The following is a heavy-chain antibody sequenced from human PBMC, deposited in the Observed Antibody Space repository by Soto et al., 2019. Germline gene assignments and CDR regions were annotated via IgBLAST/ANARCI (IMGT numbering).Heavy chain of an antibody. Sequence: QVQLVQSGAAVKKPGASVKVSCKASGYTFTRYAINWVRKATGQGLGWMGWMNPNSGNTGYAQKFQGRVTMTRNTSISTAYMELSSLRSEDTDVYYCARGLLLPDYWGQGTLVTVSS. V-gene: IGHV1-8*01. CDR3: ARGLLLPDY. CDR2: MNPNSGNT. CDR1: GYTFTRYA. J-gene: IGHJ4*02. D-gene: IGHD2-15*01.